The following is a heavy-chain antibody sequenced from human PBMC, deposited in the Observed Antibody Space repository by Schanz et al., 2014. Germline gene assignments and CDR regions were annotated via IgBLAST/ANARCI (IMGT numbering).Heavy chain of an antibody. V-gene: IGHV3-23*04. J-gene: IGHJ5*02. CDR1: GFTFSDHH. Sequence: EVQVVESGGGLVQPGGSLRLSCAASGFTFSDHHMDWVRQAPGKGPEWVSAIGGDASRTYYADSVKGRFTISRDNSKSTLYPQMNSLRADDTAVYYWARAPPLVRGIAGWFGPWGQGSLVTVSS. CDR3: ARAPPLVRGIAGWFGP. CDR2: IGGDASRT. D-gene: IGHD3-10*01.